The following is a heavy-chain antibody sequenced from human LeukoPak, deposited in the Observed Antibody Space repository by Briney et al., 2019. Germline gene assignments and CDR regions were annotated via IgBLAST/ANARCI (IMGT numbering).Heavy chain of an antibody. Sequence: PSETLSLTCAVYGGSFSGYYWSWIRPPPGKGLEWIGEINHSGSTNYNPSLKSRVTISVDTSKNQFSLKLSSVTAADTAVYYCARRSLVGATGHWGQGTLVTVSS. J-gene: IGHJ4*02. CDR1: GGSFSGYY. CDR3: ARRSLVGATGH. V-gene: IGHV4-34*01. CDR2: INHSGST. D-gene: IGHD1-26*01.